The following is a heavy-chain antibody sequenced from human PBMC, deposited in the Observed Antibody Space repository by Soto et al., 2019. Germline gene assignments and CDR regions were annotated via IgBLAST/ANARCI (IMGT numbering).Heavy chain of an antibody. Sequence: EVQLVESGGGLVQPEGSLRLSCAASGVTFSDHYVDWVRQAPGKGLEWVGRIKNKANSYPTEYAALVKGRFIISRAHSKNSVFLQMNRLKTDDTDVYYGTRVRLRGSRSSDYWGQGILVTVSS. J-gene: IGHJ4*02. CDR2: IKNKANSYPT. CDR3: TRVRLRGSRSSDY. D-gene: IGHD6-19*01. V-gene: IGHV3-72*01. CDR1: GVTFSDHY.